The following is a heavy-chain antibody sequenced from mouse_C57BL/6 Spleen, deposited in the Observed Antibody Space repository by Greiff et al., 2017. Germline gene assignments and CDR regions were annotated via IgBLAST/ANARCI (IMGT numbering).Heavy chain of an antibody. CDR3: ATEEND. V-gene: IGHV1-69*01. CDR2: IDPSDSYT. Sequence: VQLQQPGAELVMPGASVKLSCKASGYTFTSYWMHWVKQRPGQGLEWIGEIDPSDSYTNYNQKFKGKSTLTVDKSSSTAYMQLSSLTSEDSAVYYCATEENDWGQGTSVTVAS. J-gene: IGHJ4*01. CDR1: GYTFTSYW.